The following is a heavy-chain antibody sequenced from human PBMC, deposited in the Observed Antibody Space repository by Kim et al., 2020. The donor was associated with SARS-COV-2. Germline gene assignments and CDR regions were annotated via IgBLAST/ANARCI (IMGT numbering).Heavy chain of an antibody. CDR1: GGSISSSNW. D-gene: IGHD2-15*01. CDR3: ARRYCSGGSCSLFDY. J-gene: IGHJ4*02. Sequence: SLSLTCAVSGGSISSSNWWSWVRHPPGKGLEWIGEIYHSGSTNYNPSLKSRVTISVDKSKNQFSLKLSSVTAADTAVYYCARRYCSGGSCSLFDYWGQGTLVTVA. CDR2: IYHSGST. V-gene: IGHV4-4*02.